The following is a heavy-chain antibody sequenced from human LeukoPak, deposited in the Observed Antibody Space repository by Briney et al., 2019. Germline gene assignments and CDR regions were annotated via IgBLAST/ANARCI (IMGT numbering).Heavy chain of an antibody. J-gene: IGHJ4*02. V-gene: IGHV3-7*01. CDR2: IQPDGSEK. D-gene: IGHD6-19*01. CDR3: ARDASALY. Sequence: PGGSLRLSCAASGFTFNTHWMTWVRQAPGKGLEWVATIQPDGSEKYYSDSVKGRFTISRGNSRDSVYLQMNSLRDDDTSIYYCARDASALYWGRGTLVTVSS. CDR1: GFTFNTHW.